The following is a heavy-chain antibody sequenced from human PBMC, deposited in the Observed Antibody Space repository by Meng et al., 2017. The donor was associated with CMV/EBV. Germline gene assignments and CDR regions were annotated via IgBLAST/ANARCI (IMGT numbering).Heavy chain of an antibody. CDR1: GGSISSGDYY. Sequence: VQPRGSGPGLVKPSQTLSLTCTVPGGSISSGDYYWSWIRQPPGKGLEWIGYIYYSGSTYYNPSLKSRVTISVDTSKNQFSLKLSSVTAADTAVYYCARVYCSGGSCYGNWFDPWGQGTLVTVSS. D-gene: IGHD2-15*01. CDR3: ARVYCSGGSCYGNWFDP. CDR2: IYYSGST. V-gene: IGHV4-30-4*08. J-gene: IGHJ5*02.